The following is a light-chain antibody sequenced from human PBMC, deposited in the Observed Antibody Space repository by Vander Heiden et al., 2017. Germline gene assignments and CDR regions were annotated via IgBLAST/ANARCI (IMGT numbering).Light chain of an antibody. CDR3: QQNKNLRT. CDR1: QDINNY. Sequence: DIQMTQSPSSLSASVGDRVTITCQASQDINNYLNWYQQKPGEAPKLLIYAASILETGVPSRISGSGSGTHFTFTISSLQPEDIATYYCQQNKNLRTFGGGTKVEIK. CDR2: AAS. V-gene: IGKV1-33*01. J-gene: IGKJ4*02.